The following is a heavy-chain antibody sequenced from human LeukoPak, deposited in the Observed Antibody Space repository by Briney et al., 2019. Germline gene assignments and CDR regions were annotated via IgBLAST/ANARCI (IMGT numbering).Heavy chain of an antibody. Sequence: GGSVRLSCAGSEFSFSTFAMTWVRQPPGKGLEWVSGMVGGGDTYYADFVKGRFTISRDNSKNTVYLQMNSLRVEDTAIYYCAKDLHYNDGRWEFDPWGQGTLVTVSS. CDR1: EFSFSTFA. J-gene: IGHJ5*02. V-gene: IGHV3-23*01. D-gene: IGHD5-24*01. CDR2: MVGGGDT. CDR3: AKDLHYNDGRWEFDP.